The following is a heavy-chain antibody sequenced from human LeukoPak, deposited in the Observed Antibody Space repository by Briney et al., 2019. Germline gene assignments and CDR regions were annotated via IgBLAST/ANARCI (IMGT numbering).Heavy chain of an antibody. V-gene: IGHV3-7*01. J-gene: IGHJ4*02. CDR3: ARADIVVVPDAFDY. CDR2: IKQDGSEK. D-gene: IGHD2-2*01. Sequence: GGSLRLSCAASGFTFSSYWMNWVRQAPGKGLEWVANIKQDGSEKYYVDSVKGRFTISRDNAKNSLYLQMNSLRAEDTAVYYCARADIVVVPDAFDYWGQGTLVTVSS. CDR1: GFTFSSYW.